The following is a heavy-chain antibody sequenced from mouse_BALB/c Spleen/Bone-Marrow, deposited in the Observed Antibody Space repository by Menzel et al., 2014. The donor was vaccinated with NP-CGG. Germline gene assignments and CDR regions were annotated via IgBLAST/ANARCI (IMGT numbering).Heavy chain of an antibody. CDR1: EFSLXTYG. CDR3: ARGLRLRDYFDY. CDR2: IWAGGIT. D-gene: IGHD1-2*01. J-gene: IGHJ2*01. Sequence: VMLVESGPGLVAPSQSLSITCTVSEFSLXTYGVHWVRQPPGRGLEWLGVIWAGGITNYNSTLMSRLSISKDNSKSQVFLKMNSLQTDDTAMYYCARGLRLRDYFDYWGQGTTLTVSS. V-gene: IGHV2-9*02.